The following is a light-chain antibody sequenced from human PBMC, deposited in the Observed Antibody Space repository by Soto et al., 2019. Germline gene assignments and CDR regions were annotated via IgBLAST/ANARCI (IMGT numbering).Light chain of an antibody. CDR3: TSYTSISNLV. J-gene: IGLJ7*01. CDR1: STDIGGYNY. Sequence: QPVLTQPGSVSGSPGQSITISCTGTSTDIGGYNYVSWYQQYPGKAPKLMIYEVSNRPSGVPNRFSGSKAGNAASLTISGLPAEDEAHYSCTSYTSISNLVFGEG. V-gene: IGLV2-14*01. CDR2: EVS.